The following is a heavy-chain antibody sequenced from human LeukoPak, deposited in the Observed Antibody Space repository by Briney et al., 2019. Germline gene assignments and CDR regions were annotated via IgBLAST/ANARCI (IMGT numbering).Heavy chain of an antibody. CDR1: GFAFSSYW. CDR2: INSDGSST. J-gene: IGHJ4*02. D-gene: IGHD2-2*01. Sequence: GGSLRLSCAASGFAFSSYWMNWVRQAPGKGLVWVSRINSDGSSTSYADSVKGRFTISRDNAKNTLYLQMNSLRAEDTAVYYCARFYCSSTSCLEDYWGQGTLVTVSS. CDR3: ARFYCSSTSCLEDY. V-gene: IGHV3-74*01.